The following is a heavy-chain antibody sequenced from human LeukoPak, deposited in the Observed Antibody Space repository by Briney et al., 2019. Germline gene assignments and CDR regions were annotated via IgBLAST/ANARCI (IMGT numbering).Heavy chain of an antibody. CDR3: AGDGCSGGSCYKHFDY. CDR1: GFTFSSYS. Sequence: PGGSLRLSCAASGFTFSSYSMNWVRQAPGKGLEWVSSISSSSNYMYYADSVKGRFTISRDNAKNSLYLRMNSLRAEDTAVYFCAGDGCSGGSCYKHFDYWGQGTLVTVSS. D-gene: IGHD2-15*01. CDR2: ISSSSNYM. J-gene: IGHJ4*02. V-gene: IGHV3-21*01.